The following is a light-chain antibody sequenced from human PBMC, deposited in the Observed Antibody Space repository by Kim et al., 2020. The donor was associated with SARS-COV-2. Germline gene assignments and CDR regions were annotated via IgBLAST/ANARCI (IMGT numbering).Light chain of an antibody. V-gene: IGKV1-39*01. Sequence: DVQLTQSPSSLSVSLGDRVTITCRASQSIGTSLNWYQHKVGQAPKLLIFAASRLQSGVPSRFSGTGSGADFTLTINNLQPEDFATYYCQHSHSTLYTFGQGTKLEI. CDR3: QHSHSTLYT. CDR1: QSIGTS. CDR2: AAS. J-gene: IGKJ2*01.